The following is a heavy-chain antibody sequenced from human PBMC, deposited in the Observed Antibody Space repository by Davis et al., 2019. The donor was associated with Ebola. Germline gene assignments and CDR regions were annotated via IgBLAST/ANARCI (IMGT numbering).Heavy chain of an antibody. V-gene: IGHV4-59*01. Sequence: SETLSLTCTISGGSISNYYWSWIRQPPGKGLEWIGYVYYSGTTSYNPSLKSRVTISIGTSKDQFSLRLTSVTKADTAVYYCAKGVGDYGWFDPWGQGTLVTVSA. CDR3: AKGVGDYGWFDP. CDR2: VYYSGTT. CDR1: GGSISNYY. J-gene: IGHJ5*02. D-gene: IGHD4-17*01.